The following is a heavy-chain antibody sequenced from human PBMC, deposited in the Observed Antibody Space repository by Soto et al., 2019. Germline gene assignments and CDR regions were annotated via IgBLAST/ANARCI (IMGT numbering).Heavy chain of an antibody. CDR1: GDSISSYF. Sequence: SETLSLTCTASGDSISSYFWSWIRQPAGKGLEWIGRVHTSGSNTYNPSLKSRVTMSVDTSKSQFSLKLTSVTAEDTAVYYCAREKAVDSTGWLVPWGPGTLLTV. CDR2: VHTSGSN. V-gene: IGHV4-4*07. D-gene: IGHD6-19*01. J-gene: IGHJ5*02. CDR3: AREKAVDSTGWLVP.